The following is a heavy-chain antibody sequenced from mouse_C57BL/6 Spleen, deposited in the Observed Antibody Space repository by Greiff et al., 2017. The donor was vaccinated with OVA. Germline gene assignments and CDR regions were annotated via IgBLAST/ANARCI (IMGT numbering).Heavy chain of an antibody. Sequence: EVQLVESGPELVKPGASVKISCKASGYSFTDYNMNWVKQSNGKSLEWIGVINPNYGTTSYNQKFKGKATLTVDQSSSTAYMQLNSLTSEDSAVYYCARTDYSNFLYAMDYWGQGTSVTVSS. D-gene: IGHD2-5*01. V-gene: IGHV1-39*01. J-gene: IGHJ4*01. CDR3: ARTDYSNFLYAMDY. CDR1: GYSFTDYN. CDR2: INPNYGTT.